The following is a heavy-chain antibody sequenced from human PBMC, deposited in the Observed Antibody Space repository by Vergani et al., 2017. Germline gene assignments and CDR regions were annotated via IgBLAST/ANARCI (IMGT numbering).Heavy chain of an antibody. D-gene: IGHD3-3*01. CDR1: GYSFTSYW. CDR2: IDPSDSYT. CDR3: ARPYWSGLNYYGMDV. J-gene: IGHJ6*02. Sequence: EVQLVPSGAEVKTPGESLRISCKGSGYSFTSYWISWVRQMPGKGLEWMGRIDPSDSYTNYSPSFQGHVTISADKSISTAYLQWSSLKASDTAMYYCARPYWSGLNYYGMDVWGQGTTVTVSS. V-gene: IGHV5-10-1*03.